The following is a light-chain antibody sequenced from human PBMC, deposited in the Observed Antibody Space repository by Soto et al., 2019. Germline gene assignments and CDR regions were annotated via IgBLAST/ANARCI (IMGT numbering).Light chain of an antibody. CDR1: QTVGTY. J-gene: IGKJ5*01. CDR3: QQRNNWPRIT. CDR2: DAS. Sequence: EIVLTQFPAILSLFPGETATLSCRASQTVGTYLAWCQQKPGQAPRLLISDASNRATGVPTRFSGSGSGTDFTLTISSLEPEDFAVYFCQQRNNWPRITFGQGTRLEIK. V-gene: IGKV3-11*01.